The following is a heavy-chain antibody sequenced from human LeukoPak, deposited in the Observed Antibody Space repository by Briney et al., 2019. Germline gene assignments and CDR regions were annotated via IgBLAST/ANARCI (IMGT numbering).Heavy chain of an antibody. Sequence: GGSLRLSCAASGFTLSSYEMHWVRQAPGKGLEWVSYISSSGSTIYYADSVKGRFTISRDNAKNSLYLQMNSLRAEDTAVYYCARDYGGSSPFDYWGQGTLVTVSS. CDR2: ISSSGSTI. CDR3: ARDYGGSSPFDY. CDR1: GFTLSSYE. J-gene: IGHJ4*02. D-gene: IGHD4-23*01. V-gene: IGHV3-48*03.